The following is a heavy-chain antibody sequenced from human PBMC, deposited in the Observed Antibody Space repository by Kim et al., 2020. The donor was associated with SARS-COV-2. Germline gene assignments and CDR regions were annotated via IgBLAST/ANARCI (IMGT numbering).Heavy chain of an antibody. J-gene: IGHJ6*02. V-gene: IGHV1-8*01. CDR3: VRAPPPRTVVYIWGSYRYYYGMDV. CDR1: GYTFTSYD. D-gene: IGHD3-16*02. CDR2: MNPNSGNT. Sequence: ASVKVSCKASGYTFTSYDINWVRQATGQGLEWMGWMNPNSGNTGYAQKFQGRVTMTRNTSIRTAYMELSSLRSEDTAVYYCVRAPPPRTVVYIWGSYRYYYGMDVWGQGTTVTVSS.